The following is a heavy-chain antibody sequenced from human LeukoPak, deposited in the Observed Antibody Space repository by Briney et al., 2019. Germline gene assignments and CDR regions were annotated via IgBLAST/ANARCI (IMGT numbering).Heavy chain of an antibody. D-gene: IGHD3-10*01. V-gene: IGHV4-59*01. Sequence: TSGGPLRLSCAASGFTFSSYWMSWIRQPPGKGLEWIGYIYYSGSTNYNPSLKSRVTISVDTSKNQFSLKLSSVTAADTAVYYCARDRSPMVRGVISSGYYYYGMDVWGQGTTVTVSS. CDR3: ARDRSPMVRGVISSGYYYYGMDV. J-gene: IGHJ6*02. CDR2: IYYSGST. CDR1: GFTFSSYW.